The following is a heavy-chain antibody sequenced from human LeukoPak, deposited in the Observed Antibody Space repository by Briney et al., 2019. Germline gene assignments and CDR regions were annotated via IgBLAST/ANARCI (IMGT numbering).Heavy chain of an antibody. D-gene: IGHD3-16*01. J-gene: IGHJ4*02. CDR3: ARARRGYYFDY. V-gene: IGHV3-7*01. Sequence: PGGSLRLSCAASGFTFSSYWMSWVRQAPGKGLEWVANIKQDGSEKYYVDSVKGQFTISRDNAKNSLYLQMNSLRAEDTAVYYCARARRGYYFDYWGQGTLVTVSS. CDR2: IKQDGSEK. CDR1: GFTFSSYW.